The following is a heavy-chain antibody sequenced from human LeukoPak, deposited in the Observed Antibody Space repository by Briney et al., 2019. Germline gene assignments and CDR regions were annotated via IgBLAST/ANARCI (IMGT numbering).Heavy chain of an antibody. D-gene: IGHD3-9*01. CDR1: GFTFSSYS. CDR2: ISSSSSYI. J-gene: IGHJ4*02. Sequence: GGSLRLSGAASGFTFSSYSMNWVRQAPGKGLEWVSSISSSSSYIYYADSVKGRFTISRDNAKNSLYLQMNSLRAEDTAVYYCARGQYYDILTGYSFDYWGQGTLVTVSS. CDR3: ARGQYYDILTGYSFDY. V-gene: IGHV3-21*01.